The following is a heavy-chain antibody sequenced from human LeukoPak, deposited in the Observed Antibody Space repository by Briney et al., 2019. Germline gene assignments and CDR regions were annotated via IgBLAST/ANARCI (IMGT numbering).Heavy chain of an antibody. CDR2: ITTSSSYI. Sequence: GGSLRLSCAASGFTFSSYSMDWVRQAPGKGLEWVSSITTSSSYIYYAGSVKGRFTISRDNARNSLYLQMDSLRAEDTAVYYCARRGSGYTEPIDYWGQGTLVTFSS. CDR3: ARRGSGYTEPIDY. J-gene: IGHJ4*02. D-gene: IGHD5-12*01. V-gene: IGHV3-21*01. CDR1: GFTFSSYS.